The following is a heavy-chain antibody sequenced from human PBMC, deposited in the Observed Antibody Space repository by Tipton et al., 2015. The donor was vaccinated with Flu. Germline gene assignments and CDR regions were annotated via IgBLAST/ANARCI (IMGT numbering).Heavy chain of an antibody. CDR2: IYPGDSDT. J-gene: IGHJ6*02. Sequence: QLVQSGAEVKKPGESLKISCKGSGYSFTSYWIGWGRQMPGKGLEWMGIIYPGDSDTRYSPSFQGQVTISADKSISTAYLQWSSLKASDTAMYYCARQPWELLSYYYGMDVWGQGTTVTVSS. V-gene: IGHV5-51*01. CDR1: GYSFTSYW. D-gene: IGHD1-26*01. CDR3: ARQPWELLSYYYGMDV.